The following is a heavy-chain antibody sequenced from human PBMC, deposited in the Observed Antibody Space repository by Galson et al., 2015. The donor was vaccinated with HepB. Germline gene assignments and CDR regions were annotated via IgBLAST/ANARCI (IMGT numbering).Heavy chain of an antibody. D-gene: IGHD1-26*01. V-gene: IGHV4-39*01. CDR2: IYYSGST. CDR1: GGSISSSSYY. Sequence: ETLSLTCTVSGGSISSSSYYWGWIRQPPGKGLEWIGSIYYSGSTYYNPSLKSRVTISVDTSKNQFSLKLSSVTTADTAVYYCARHEWELLLPYAFDIWGQGTMVTVSS. CDR3: ARHEWELLLPYAFDI. J-gene: IGHJ3*02.